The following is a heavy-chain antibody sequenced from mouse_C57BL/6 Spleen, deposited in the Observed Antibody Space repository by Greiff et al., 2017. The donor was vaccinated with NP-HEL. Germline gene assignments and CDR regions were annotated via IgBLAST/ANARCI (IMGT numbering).Heavy chain of an antibody. J-gene: IGHJ4*01. CDR3: ARKTTVVGYAMDY. Sequence: VQGVESGPGLVQPSQSLSITCTVSGFSLTSYGVHWVRQSPGKGLEWLGVIWSGGSTDYNAAFISRLSISKDNSKSQVFFKMNSLQADDTAIYYCARKTTVVGYAMDYWGQGTSVTVSS. D-gene: IGHD1-1*01. CDR1: GFSLTSYG. V-gene: IGHV2-2*01. CDR2: IWSGGST.